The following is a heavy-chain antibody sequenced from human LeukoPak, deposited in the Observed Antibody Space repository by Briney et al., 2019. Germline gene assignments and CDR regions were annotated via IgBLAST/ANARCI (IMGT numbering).Heavy chain of an antibody. CDR3: ARAREPYY. CDR2: IKQDGSEK. Sequence: GGSLRLSCAASGFTLSSYWMSWVRQAPGKGLEWVANIKQDGSEKYYVDSVKGRFTISRDNAKNSLYLQMNSLRAEDTAVYYCARAREPYYWGQGTLVTVSS. V-gene: IGHV3-7*01. D-gene: IGHD1-14*01. CDR1: GFTLSSYW. J-gene: IGHJ4*02.